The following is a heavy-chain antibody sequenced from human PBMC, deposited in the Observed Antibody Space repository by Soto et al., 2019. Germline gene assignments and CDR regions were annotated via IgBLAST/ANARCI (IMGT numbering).Heavy chain of an antibody. V-gene: IGHV2-5*02. CDR2: IYWDDDK. J-gene: IGHJ5*02. CDR1: GFSLSTSGVG. D-gene: IGHD3-10*01. CDR3: AHITMADHPTYWFDP. Sequence: SGPTLVNPTQTLTLTCTFSGFSLSTSGVGVGWIRQPPGKALEWLALIYWDDDKRSSPSLQSRLTITKDTSKNQVVLTMTNVDPVDTATYYCAHITMADHPTYWFDPWGQGTLVTVSS.